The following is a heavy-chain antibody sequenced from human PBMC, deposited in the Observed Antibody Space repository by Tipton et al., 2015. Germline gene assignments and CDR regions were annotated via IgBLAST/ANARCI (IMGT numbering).Heavy chain of an antibody. CDR1: GFTFSDYG. Sequence: SLRLSCVASGFTFSDYGMHWVRQAPGRGLEWVSVIAYDGSYKHYGDSVMGRFTMSRDNPKNTAYLQMNSLRAEDTAVYYCARQPGYCSSPSCYGLFYFDYWGQGTLVTVSS. CDR3: ARQPGYCSSPSCYGLFYFDY. V-gene: IGHV3-30*03. J-gene: IGHJ4*02. D-gene: IGHD2-2*01. CDR2: IAYDGSYK.